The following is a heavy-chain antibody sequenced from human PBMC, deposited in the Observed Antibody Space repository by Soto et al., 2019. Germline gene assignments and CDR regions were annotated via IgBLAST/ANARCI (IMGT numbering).Heavy chain of an antibody. CDR1: GFTFSNVW. Sequence: GGSLRLSCAASGFTFSNVWMSWVRQAPGKGLEWVGRVKSKSDGATTDYAAPVKGRFTVSRDDSQNTLSLQMDSLKIEDTAVYFCTTADGGMWGADCWGRGTTVAVSS. V-gene: IGHV3-15*01. J-gene: IGHJ4*02. CDR3: TTADGGMWGADC. D-gene: IGHD4-17*01. CDR2: VKSKSDGATT.